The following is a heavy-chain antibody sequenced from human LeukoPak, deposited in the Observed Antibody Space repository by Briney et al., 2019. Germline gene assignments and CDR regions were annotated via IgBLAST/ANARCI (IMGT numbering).Heavy chain of an antibody. CDR3: ARVGGISLNWFDP. D-gene: IGHD1-26*01. CDR2: IYYSGST. J-gene: IGHJ5*02. CDR1: GGSISSGDYY. V-gene: IGHV4-30-4*01. Sequence: SETLSLTCTVSGGSISSGDYYWSWIRQPPGKGLEWIGYIYYSGSTCYNPSLKSRVTISVDTSKNQFSLKLSSVTAADTAVYYCARVGGISLNWFDPWGQGTLVTVSS.